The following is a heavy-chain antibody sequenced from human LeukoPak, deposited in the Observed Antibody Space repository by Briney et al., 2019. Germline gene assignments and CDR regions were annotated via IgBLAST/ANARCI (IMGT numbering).Heavy chain of an antibody. Sequence: GGSLRLSCAASGFTVSSNYMSWVRQAPGKGLEWVSVIYSGGSTYYADSVKGRFTISRDNSKNTLYLQMNSLRAEDTAVYYCARYYYDSSGYYSDCWGQGTLVTVSS. CDR1: GFTVSSNY. J-gene: IGHJ4*02. CDR3: ARYYYDSSGYYSDC. D-gene: IGHD3-22*01. CDR2: IYSGGST. V-gene: IGHV3-53*01.